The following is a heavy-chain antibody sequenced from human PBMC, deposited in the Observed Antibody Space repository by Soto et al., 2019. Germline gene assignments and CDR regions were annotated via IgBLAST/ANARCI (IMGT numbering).Heavy chain of an antibody. CDR1: GFTFSSYS. D-gene: IGHD3-3*01. Sequence: EVQLVESGGGLVQPGGSLRLSCAASGFTFSSYSMNWVRQAPGKGLVWVSYISSSSSTIYYADSVKGRFTISRDNAKNSLYLQMNSLRAEDTAVYYCAPTYYDSHPPLADYWGQGTLVTVSS. CDR3: APTYYDSHPPLADY. J-gene: IGHJ4*02. V-gene: IGHV3-48*04. CDR2: ISSSSSTI.